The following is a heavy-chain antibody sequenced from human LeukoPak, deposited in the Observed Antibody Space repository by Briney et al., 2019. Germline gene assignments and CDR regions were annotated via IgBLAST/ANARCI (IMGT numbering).Heavy chain of an antibody. Sequence: GGSLRLSCAASGFSVRTNYMSWVRQAPGKGLEWVSVIYSGGTIRYADSVKGRVTISRDKSRDTLHLQMSSLRVADTAVYYCLRAVTHLFYSNSSGYYGNAFDVWGKGTVVTVSP. CDR2: IYSGGTI. D-gene: IGHD3-22*01. CDR1: GFSVRTNY. V-gene: IGHV3-53*01. J-gene: IGHJ3*01. CDR3: LRAVTHLFYSNSSGYYGNAFDV.